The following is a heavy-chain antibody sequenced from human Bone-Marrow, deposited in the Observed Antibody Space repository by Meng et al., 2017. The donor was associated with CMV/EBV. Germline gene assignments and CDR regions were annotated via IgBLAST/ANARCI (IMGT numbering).Heavy chain of an antibody. J-gene: IGHJ5*02. CDR1: GGTFSSYA. D-gene: IGHD3-22*01. CDR2: IIPIFGAA. CDR3: ARDYDSSAYYNCFDP. V-gene: IGHV1-69*05. Sequence: SVKVSCKASGGTFSSYAISWVRQAPGQGLEWMGGIIPIFGAANYAQRFQGRVTITTDESTNTAYMELSSLRSEDTAVYYCARDYDSSAYYNCFDPWGQGNLVTGSS.